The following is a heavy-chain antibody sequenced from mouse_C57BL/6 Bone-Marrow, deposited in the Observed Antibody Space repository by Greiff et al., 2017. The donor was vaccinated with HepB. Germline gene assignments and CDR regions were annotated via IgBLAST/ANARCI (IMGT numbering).Heavy chain of an antibody. J-gene: IGHJ1*03. CDR1: GYTFTSYG. CDR2: INPSNGGT. V-gene: IGHV1-53*01. D-gene: IGHD1-1*01. CDR3: ARGYYYGSSFWYFDV. Sequence: VQLQQSGAELARPGASVKLSCKASGYTFTSYGISWVKQRTGQGLEWIGNINPSNGGTNYNEKFKSKATLTVDKSSSTAYMQLSSLTSEDSAVYYCARGYYYGSSFWYFDVWGTGTTVTVSS.